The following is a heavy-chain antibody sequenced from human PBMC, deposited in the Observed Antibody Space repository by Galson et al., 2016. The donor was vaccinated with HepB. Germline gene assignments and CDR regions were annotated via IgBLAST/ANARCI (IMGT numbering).Heavy chain of an antibody. CDR1: GDSVSSNSAA. V-gene: IGHV6-1*01. CDR3: AREFAPYDILTGFLNHGLDV. D-gene: IGHD3-9*01. CDR2: TYCRSKWYN. J-gene: IGHJ6*02. Sequence: CAISGDSVSSNSAAWHWIRQSPSRGLEWLGRTYCRSKWYNDYAVSVKSRIIINPDTPQNQVSLQLNSVTPEDTAVYYCAREFAPYDILTGFLNHGLDVWGQGTTVTVSS.